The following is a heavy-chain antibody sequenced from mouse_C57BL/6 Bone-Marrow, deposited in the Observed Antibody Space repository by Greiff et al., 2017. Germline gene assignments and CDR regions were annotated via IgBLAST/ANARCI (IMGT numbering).Heavy chain of an antibody. CDR2: IYPGNSDT. CDR1: GYTFTSYW. Sequence: VQLQQSGIVLARPGASVKMSCKTSGYTFTSYWMHWVKQRPGQGLEWIGAIYPGNSDTSYNQKFKGKAKLTAVTSASTAYMELSSLTNEDSAVYYCTRSFDGYYTWFAYWGQGTLVTVSA. D-gene: IGHD2-3*01. CDR3: TRSFDGYYTWFAY. J-gene: IGHJ3*01. V-gene: IGHV1-5*01.